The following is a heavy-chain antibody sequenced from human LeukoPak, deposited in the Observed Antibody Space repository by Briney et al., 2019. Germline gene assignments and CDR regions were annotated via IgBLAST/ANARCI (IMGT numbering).Heavy chain of an antibody. D-gene: IGHD5-12*01. CDR3: ARVAGYSGRPKGYFDY. CDR2: IYYSGST. J-gene: IGHJ4*02. Sequence: SETLSLTCTVSCGSISSGGYYWSWIRQHPGKGLEWIGYIYYSGSTYYNPSLKSRVTISVDTSKNQFSLKLSSVTAADTAVYYCARVAGYSGRPKGYFDYWGQGTLVTVSS. V-gene: IGHV4-31*03. CDR1: CGSISSGGYY.